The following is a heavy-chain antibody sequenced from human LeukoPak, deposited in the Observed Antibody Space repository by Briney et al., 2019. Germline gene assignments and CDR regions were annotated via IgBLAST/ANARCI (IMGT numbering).Heavy chain of an antibody. Sequence: ASVKVSCKAAGYTVTSYGISWVRQSPGQGREWMGGMGAYNGKTNYAQKLQGRVTMTKDTSTSTAYIELRSLRSDDTAVYYCARDRRSQQLVLEFVYYWGQGTLVTVSS. J-gene: IGHJ4*02. V-gene: IGHV1-18*01. CDR3: ARDRRSQQLVLEFVYY. CDR2: MGAYNGKT. D-gene: IGHD6-6*01. CDR1: GYTVTSYG.